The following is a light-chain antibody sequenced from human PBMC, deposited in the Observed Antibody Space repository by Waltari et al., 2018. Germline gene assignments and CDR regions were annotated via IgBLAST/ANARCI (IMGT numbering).Light chain of an antibody. CDR2: DAS. Sequence: QSALTQPASVSASPGQSITISCTGSSSDVGAYNYVSWYQHHPGKATRLIIYDASKRPSGVSDRFSGSKSGFTASFTISGLQAEDEADYYCSSYTTDNTGVFGGGTKLTVL. CDR3: SSYTTDNTGV. V-gene: IGLV2-14*03. CDR1: SSDVGAYNY. J-gene: IGLJ2*01.